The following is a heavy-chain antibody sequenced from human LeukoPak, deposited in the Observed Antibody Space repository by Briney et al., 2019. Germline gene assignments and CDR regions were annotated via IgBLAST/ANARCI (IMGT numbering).Heavy chain of an antibody. V-gene: IGHV3-21*01. J-gene: IGHJ4*02. CDR2: ISSSSSYI. D-gene: IGHD3/OR15-3a*01. CDR3: ARERDWTFDY. Sequence: RGSLRLSCAASGFTFSSYSMNWVRQAPGKGLEWVSSISSSSSYIYYADSVKGRFTISRDNAKNSLYLQMNSLRAEDTAVYYCARERDWTFDYWGQGTLVTVSS. CDR1: GFTFSSYS.